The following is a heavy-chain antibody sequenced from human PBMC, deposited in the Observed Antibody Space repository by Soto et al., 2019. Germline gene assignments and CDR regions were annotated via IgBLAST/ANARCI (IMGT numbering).Heavy chain of an antibody. CDR3: ATTRYSYGFYFDY. D-gene: IGHD5-18*01. V-gene: IGHV4-31*03. CDR1: GGSISSGGYY. Sequence: LSLTCTVSGGSISSGGYYWSWIRQHPGKGLEWIGYIYYSGSTYYNPSLKSRVTISVDTSKNQFSLKLSSVTAADTAVYYCATTRYSYGFYFDYWGQGTLVTVSS. J-gene: IGHJ4*02. CDR2: IYYSGST.